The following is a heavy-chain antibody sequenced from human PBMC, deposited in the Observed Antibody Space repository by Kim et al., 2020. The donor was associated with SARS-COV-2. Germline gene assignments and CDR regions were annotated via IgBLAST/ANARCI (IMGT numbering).Heavy chain of an antibody. CDR3: ERGYKATVGF. Sequence: GCTKYNPSLESRVTISVDTSEKQFSLRLTCVTAADTAVYYCERGYKATVGFWGQGTLVTVSS. J-gene: IGHJ4*02. CDR2: GCT. V-gene: IGHV4-34*01. D-gene: IGHD4-17*01.